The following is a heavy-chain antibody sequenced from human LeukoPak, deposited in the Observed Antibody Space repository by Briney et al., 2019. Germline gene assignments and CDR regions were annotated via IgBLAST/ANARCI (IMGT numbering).Heavy chain of an antibody. CDR2: FDPEDGET. J-gene: IGHJ4*02. CDR3: ARDLWKQQLVTVLGY. CDR1: GYTLTELS. Sequence: ASVKVSCKVSGYTLTELSMHWVRQAPGKGLEWMGGFDPEDGETIYAQKFQGRVTITTDESTSTAYMELSSLRSEDTAVYYCARDLWKQQLVTVLGYWGQGTLVTVSS. V-gene: IGHV1-24*01. D-gene: IGHD6-13*01.